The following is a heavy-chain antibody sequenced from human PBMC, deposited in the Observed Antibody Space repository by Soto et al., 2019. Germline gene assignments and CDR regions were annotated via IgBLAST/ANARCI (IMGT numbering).Heavy chain of an antibody. J-gene: IGHJ4*02. CDR2: ISGNGRSL. Sequence: EMQLMESGGGLVQPGGSLRLACAASGFIFSTYAMSWVRQAPGRGLEWVSAISGNGRSLYYADSMKGRFTISRDNPSNTLYLHLNSLSAEDTAVYYCAKRHETGFSPFDDWGQGILVTVSS. D-gene: IGHD3-9*01. V-gene: IGHV3-23*01. CDR3: AKRHETGFSPFDD. CDR1: GFIFSTYA.